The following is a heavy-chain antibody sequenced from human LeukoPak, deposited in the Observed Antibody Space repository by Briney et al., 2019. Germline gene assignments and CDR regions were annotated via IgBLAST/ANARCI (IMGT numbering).Heavy chain of an antibody. CDR3: ARTGLYGSGSSDY. V-gene: IGHV4-38-2*01. CDR1: GYSISSGYY. J-gene: IGHJ4*02. Sequence: SETLSLTCAVPGYSISSGYYWGWIRQPPGKGLEWIGIIYHSGSTYYNPSLKSRVTISVDTSKNQFSLKLSSVTAADTAVYYCARTGLYGSGSSDYWGQGTLVTVSS. CDR2: IYHSGST. D-gene: IGHD3-10*01.